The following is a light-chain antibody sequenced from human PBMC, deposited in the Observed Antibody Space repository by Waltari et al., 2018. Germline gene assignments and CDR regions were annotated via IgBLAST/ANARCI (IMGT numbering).Light chain of an antibody. Sequence: ITQSPATLSVSLGERATLSCRASENIKNKLAWYQQKPGQAPRLLVFGASTRATGIPDRFSGSGSGTDFTLTISSLQSEDFAVYYCHQYDNWPPTFGQGTKLDI. CDR3: HQYDNWPPT. CDR1: ENIKNK. V-gene: IGKV3-15*01. CDR2: GAS. J-gene: IGKJ2*01.